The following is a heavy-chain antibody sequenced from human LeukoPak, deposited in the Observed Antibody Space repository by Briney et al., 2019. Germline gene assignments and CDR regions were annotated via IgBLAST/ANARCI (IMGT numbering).Heavy chain of an antibody. CDR3: ARSGRYYYDSSGYLYYFDY. CDR1: GYTFTGYY. J-gene: IGHJ4*02. CDR2: INPNSGGT. V-gene: IGHV1-2*02. D-gene: IGHD3-22*01. Sequence: ASVKVSCKASGYTFTGYYMHWVRQAPGQGLEWMGWINPNSGGTNYAQKFQGRVTMTRDTSISTAYMELSRLRSDDTAVYYCARSGRYYYDSSGYLYYFDYWGQGTLVTVSS.